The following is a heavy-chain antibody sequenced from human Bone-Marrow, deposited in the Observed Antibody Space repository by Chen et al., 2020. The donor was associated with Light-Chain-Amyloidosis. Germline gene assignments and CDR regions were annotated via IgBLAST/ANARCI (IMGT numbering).Heavy chain of an antibody. V-gene: IGHV4-39*07. CDR1: VGSISSSSYY. D-gene: IGHD3-16*02. J-gene: IGHJ4*02. CDR2: IYYSGST. CDR3: ARDWYDYVWGSYRYPFDY. Sequence: QLQLQESGPGLVKPSETLSLTCTVSVGSISSSSYYWGWIRQPPGKGLEWIGSIYYSGSTYYNPSLKSRVTISVDTSKNQFSLKLSSVTAADTAVYYCARDWYDYVWGSYRYPFDYWGQGTLVTVSS.